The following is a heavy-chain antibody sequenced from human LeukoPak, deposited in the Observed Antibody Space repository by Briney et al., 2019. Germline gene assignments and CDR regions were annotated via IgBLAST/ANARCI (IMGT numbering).Heavy chain of an antibody. CDR1: GFTFSSYG. J-gene: IGHJ4*02. Sequence: GGSLSLSCAASGFTFSSYGMHWVRQAPGKGLEWVAVIWYDGSNKYYADSVKGRFTISRDNSKNTLYLQMNSLRAEDTAVYYCARERSYRTGIDYWGQGTLVTVSS. CDR3: ARERSYRTGIDY. CDR2: IWYDGSNK. D-gene: IGHD1-26*01. V-gene: IGHV3-33*01.